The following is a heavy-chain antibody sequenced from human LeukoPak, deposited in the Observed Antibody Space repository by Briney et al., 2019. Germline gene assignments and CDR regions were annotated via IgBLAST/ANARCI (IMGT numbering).Heavy chain of an antibody. CDR2: IWYDGSNK. V-gene: IGHV3-33*06. Sequence: GGSLRLSCAASGFTFSSYGMHWVRQAPGKGLEWVAVIWYDGSNKYYADSVKGRFTISRDNSKNTLYLQMNSLRAEDTAEYYCAKGRYGSGGEFDYWGQGTLVTVFS. CDR3: AKGRYGSGGEFDY. J-gene: IGHJ4*02. CDR1: GFTFSSYG. D-gene: IGHD3-10*01.